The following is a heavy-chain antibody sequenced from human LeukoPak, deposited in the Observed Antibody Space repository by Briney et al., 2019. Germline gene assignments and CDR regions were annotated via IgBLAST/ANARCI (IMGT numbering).Heavy chain of an antibody. CDR3: TRYCSGGSCYPRLDY. V-gene: IGHV3-15*01. Sequence: GGSLRLSCAASGFTYSNAWMSWVRQAPGKGQEWVGRIKSKTDGGTTDYAAPVKGRFTISRDDSKNTLYLQMNSLKTEDTAVYYCTRYCSGGSCYPRLDYWGQGTLVTVSS. CDR1: GFTYSNAW. D-gene: IGHD2-15*01. CDR2: IKSKTDGGTT. J-gene: IGHJ4*02.